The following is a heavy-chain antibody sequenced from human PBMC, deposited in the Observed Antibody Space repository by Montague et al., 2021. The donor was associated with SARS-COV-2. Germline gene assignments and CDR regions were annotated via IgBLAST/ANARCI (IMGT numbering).Heavy chain of an antibody. CDR2: IDWDDDK. J-gene: IGHJ3*02. Sequence: PPLVKPTQTLTLTCTFSGFSLSTSGMCVSWIRQPPGKALEWLARIDWDDDKYYSTSLKTRLTISKDTSKNQVVLTMTNMDPVDTATYYCARGYYDVLTGYLDACDIWGQGTMVTVSS. V-gene: IGHV2-70*11. CDR3: ARGYYDVLTGYLDACDI. D-gene: IGHD3-9*01. CDR1: GFSLSTSGMC.